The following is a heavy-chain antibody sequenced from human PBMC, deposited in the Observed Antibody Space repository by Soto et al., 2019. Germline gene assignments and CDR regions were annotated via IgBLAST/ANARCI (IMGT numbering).Heavy chain of an antibody. V-gene: IGHV1-69*02. D-gene: IGHD6-19*01. J-gene: IGHJ3*02. CDR3: ATLPVAAVAFDI. Sequence: QVQLVQSGAEVKKPGSSVKVSCKASGGTFSSYTISWVRQAPGQGLEWMGRIIPILGIATYAQKFQGRVTITADKSPSTAYMELSSPRSAATAVYYCATLPVAAVAFDIWGQGTMVTVSS. CDR1: GGTFSSYT. CDR2: IIPILGIA.